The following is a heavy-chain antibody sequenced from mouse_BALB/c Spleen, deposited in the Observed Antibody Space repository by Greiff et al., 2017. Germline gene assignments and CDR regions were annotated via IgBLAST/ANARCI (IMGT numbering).Heavy chain of an antibody. CDR3: AREGKYRYDAAWFAY. J-gene: IGHJ3*01. Sequence: VQLQQPGAELVVPGASVKMSCKASGYTFTDYWMHWVKQRPGQGLEWIGAIDTSDSYTSYNQKFKGKATLTVDESSSTAYMQLSSLTSEDSAVYYCAREGKYRYDAAWFAYWGQGTLVTVSA. V-gene: IGHV1-69*01. D-gene: IGHD2-14*01. CDR1: GYTFTDYW. CDR2: IDTSDSYT.